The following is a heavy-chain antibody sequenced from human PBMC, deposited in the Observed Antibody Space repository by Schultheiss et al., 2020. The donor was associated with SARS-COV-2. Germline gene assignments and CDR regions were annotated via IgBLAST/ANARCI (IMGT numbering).Heavy chain of an antibody. CDR2: IYYSGST. CDR3: ARGRVRPGIVVVPAAPKVRFDY. J-gene: IGHJ4*02. V-gene: IGHV4-39*07. CDR1: GGSISSSSYY. D-gene: IGHD2-2*01. Sequence: SETLSLTCTVSGGSISSSSYYWGWIRQPPGKGLEWIGSIYYSGSTYYNPSLKSRVTISVDTSKNQFSLKLSSVTAADTAVYYCARGRVRPGIVVVPAAPKVRFDYWGQGTLVTVSS.